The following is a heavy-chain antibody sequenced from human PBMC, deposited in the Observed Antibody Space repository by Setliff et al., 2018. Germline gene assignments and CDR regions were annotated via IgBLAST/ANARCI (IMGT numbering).Heavy chain of an antibody. D-gene: IGHD6-19*01. CDR3: ARDKAKWLVFNRWFDP. J-gene: IGHJ5*02. CDR2: INPSGGST. V-gene: IGHV1-46*01. CDR1: GYTFTSYY. Sequence: GASVKVSCKASGYTFTSYYMHWVRQAPGQGLEWMGIINPSGGSTSYVQKFQGRVTMTRDTSTSTVYMEPSSLRSEDTAVYYCARDKAKWLVFNRWFDPWGQGTLVTVSS.